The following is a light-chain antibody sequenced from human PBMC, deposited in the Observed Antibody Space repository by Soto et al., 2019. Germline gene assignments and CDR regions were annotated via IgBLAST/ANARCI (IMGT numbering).Light chain of an antibody. V-gene: IGKV3-15*01. CDR2: GAS. J-gene: IGKJ1*01. CDR3: QQHNNWPPWT. Sequence: EIVMTQSPATLSVSTGERATFSCRASQSVRSNLAWYQQKPGQAPRLLIYGASTRATGIPARFSGSGSGTEFTLTFSSLQSEDFAVYYCQQHNNWPPWTFGQGTKVEIK. CDR1: QSVRSN.